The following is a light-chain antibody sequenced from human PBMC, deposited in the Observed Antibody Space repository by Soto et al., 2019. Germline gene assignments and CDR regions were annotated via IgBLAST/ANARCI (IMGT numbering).Light chain of an antibody. Sequence: PGERATLSCRASESVSSNYLAWYQQRPGQAPRLLIYAASTRARGIPDRFGGSGSGTDFTLTVSRLEPEDFAVYYCQQYGSAPWTFGQGTKV. CDR3: QQYGSAPWT. J-gene: IGKJ1*01. CDR1: ESVSSNY. CDR2: AAS. V-gene: IGKV3-20*01.